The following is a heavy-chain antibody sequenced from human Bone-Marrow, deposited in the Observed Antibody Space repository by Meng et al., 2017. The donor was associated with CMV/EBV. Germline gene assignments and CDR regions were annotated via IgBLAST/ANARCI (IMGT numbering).Heavy chain of an antibody. D-gene: IGHD2-21*01. V-gene: IGHV4-59*01. CDR2: IYYSGST. CDR3: ARRCGGDCWGGMDV. J-gene: IGHJ6*02. Sequence: SETLSLTCTVSGGSISSYYWSWIRQPPGKGLEWIGYIYYSGSTNYNPPLKSRVTISVDTSKNQFSLKLSSVTAADTAGYYCARRCGGDCWGGMDVWGQGTTVTVSS. CDR1: GGSISSYY.